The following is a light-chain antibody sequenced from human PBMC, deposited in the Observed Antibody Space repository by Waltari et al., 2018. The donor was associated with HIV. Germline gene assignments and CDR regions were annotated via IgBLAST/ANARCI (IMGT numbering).Light chain of an antibody. CDR2: SAS. V-gene: IGKV1-39*01. CDR3: LQTFSVPS. CDR1: QNINNF. Sequence: DIQMTQSPSSLSASVGDRVTITCRASQNINNFLNWYQQKPGKAPKLLIFSASNLQSGVPGRFSGSGSGTDFTLTISSLQPEDFATYYCLQTFSVPSFGPGTKMDVK. J-gene: IGKJ3*01.